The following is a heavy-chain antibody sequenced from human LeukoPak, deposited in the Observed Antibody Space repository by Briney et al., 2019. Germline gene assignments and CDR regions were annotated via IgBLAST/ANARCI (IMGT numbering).Heavy chain of an antibody. D-gene: IGHD6-13*01. CDR2: IYYSGST. CDR1: GGSISSSSSY. V-gene: IGHV4-39*01. Sequence: SETLSLTCTVSGGSISSSSSYWGWIRQPPGKGLEWIGSIYYSGSTYYNPSLKSRVTISVDTSKNQFSLKLSSVTAADTAVYYCASLAAAAGTGAFDIWGQGTMVTVSS. CDR3: ASLAAAAGTGAFDI. J-gene: IGHJ3*02.